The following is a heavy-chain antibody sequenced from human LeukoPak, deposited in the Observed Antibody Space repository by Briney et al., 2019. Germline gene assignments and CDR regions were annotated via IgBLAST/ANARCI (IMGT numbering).Heavy chain of an antibody. CDR1: GGSISSGGYY. CDR2: IYHSGST. CDR3: ARVVVVPAPRGVVYFDY. D-gene: IGHD2-2*01. Sequence: PSQTLSLTCTVSGGSISSGGYYWGWLRQPPGRGREWIGYIYHSGSTYYNPSLKSRVTISVDRSKNQFSLKLSSVPAADTAVYYCARVVVVPAPRGVVYFDYWGQGTLVTVSS. V-gene: IGHV4-30-2*01. J-gene: IGHJ4*02.